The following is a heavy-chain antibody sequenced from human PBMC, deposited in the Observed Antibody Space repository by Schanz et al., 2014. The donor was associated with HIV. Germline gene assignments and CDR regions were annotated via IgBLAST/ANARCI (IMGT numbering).Heavy chain of an antibody. Sequence: EVQLVESGGGLVEPGGSLRLSCAASGFTFSSYWMTWVRQAPGKGLEMVANMNQDGSRKYYVDSVKGRFIISRDNAANSLFLQMNSLRAEDTAVYYCVHDDSDNDGFEMWGQGTMVTVSS. V-gene: IGHV3-7*01. CDR2: MNQDGSRK. J-gene: IGHJ3*02. CDR3: VHDDSDNDGFEM. D-gene: IGHD3-22*01. CDR1: GFTFSSYW.